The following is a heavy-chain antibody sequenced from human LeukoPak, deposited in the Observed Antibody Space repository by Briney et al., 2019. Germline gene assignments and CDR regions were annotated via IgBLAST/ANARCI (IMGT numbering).Heavy chain of an antibody. CDR1: GYTFTSYG. Sequence: ASVKVSCKASGYTFTSYGISWVRQGPGQGLEWMGWISAYNGNTNYAQKLQGRVTMTTDTSTSTAYMELRSLRSDDTAVYYCATGIAVAGTRDYWGQGTLVTVSS. CDR3: ATGIAVAGTRDY. J-gene: IGHJ4*02. V-gene: IGHV1-18*04. CDR2: ISAYNGNT. D-gene: IGHD6-19*01.